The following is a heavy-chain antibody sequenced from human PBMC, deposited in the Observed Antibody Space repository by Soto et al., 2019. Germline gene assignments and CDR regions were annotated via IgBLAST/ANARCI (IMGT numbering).Heavy chain of an antibody. Sequence: PGGSLRLSCAASGFTFSSYAMSWVRQAPGKGLEWVSAISGSGGSTYYADSVKGRFTISRDNSKNTLYLQMNSLRAEDTAVYYCAKELTYYDILTGLSDYWGQGTLVTVSS. CDR3: AKELTYYDILTGLSDY. CDR1: GFTFSSYA. J-gene: IGHJ4*02. CDR2: ISGSGGST. D-gene: IGHD3-9*01. V-gene: IGHV3-23*01.